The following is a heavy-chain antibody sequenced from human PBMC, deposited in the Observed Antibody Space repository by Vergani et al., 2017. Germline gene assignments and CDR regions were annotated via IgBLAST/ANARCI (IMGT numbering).Heavy chain of an antibody. CDR3: ARDSGVVPADFEAFDV. CDR2: IYSDVST. Sequence: EVQLVETGGGLIQPGGSLRLSCAASGFTVSTNYMTWVRQAPGKGLEWVSIIYSDVSTYYADSVKGRFTISRDNYKNTLYLQMNSLRAEDTAVYYCARDSGVVPADFEAFDVWGQGTMVTVSS. D-gene: IGHD2-2*01. CDR1: GFTVSTNY. V-gene: IGHV3-53*02. J-gene: IGHJ3*01.